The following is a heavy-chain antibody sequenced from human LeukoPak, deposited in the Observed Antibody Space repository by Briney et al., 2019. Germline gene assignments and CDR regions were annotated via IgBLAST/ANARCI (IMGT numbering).Heavy chain of an antibody. J-gene: IGHJ6*03. CDR1: GGSFSGYY. Sequence: SETLSLTCAVYGGSFSGYYWSWIRQPPGKELEWIGEINHSGSTNYNPSLKSRVTISVDTSKNQFSLKLSSVTAADTAMYYCARASLKGGSYYYYMDVWGKGTTVTISS. V-gene: IGHV4-34*01. CDR2: INHSGST. CDR3: ARASLKGGSYYYYMDV.